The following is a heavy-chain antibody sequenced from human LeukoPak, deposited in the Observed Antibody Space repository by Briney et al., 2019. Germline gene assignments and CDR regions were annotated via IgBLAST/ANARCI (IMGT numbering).Heavy chain of an antibody. CDR2: ISGSGGST. J-gene: IGHJ4*02. D-gene: IGHD3-10*01. CDR3: AKAHGSGSYLPYYFDY. Sequence: QPGGSLRLSCAASGFTFSSYGMSWVRQAPGKGLEWVSAISGSGGSTYYADSVKGRFTISRDNSKNTLYLQMNSLRAEDTAVYYCAKAHGSGSYLPYYFDYWGQGTLVTVSS. V-gene: IGHV3-23*01. CDR1: GFTFSSYG.